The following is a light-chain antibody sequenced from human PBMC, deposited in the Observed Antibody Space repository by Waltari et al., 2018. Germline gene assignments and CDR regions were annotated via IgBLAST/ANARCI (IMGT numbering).Light chain of an antibody. CDR3: QQYNNWKLT. CDR1: QSVSSN. J-gene: IGKJ4*01. V-gene: IGKV3-15*01. CDR2: GAS. Sequence: EIVMTQSPATLSVSPGARATLSCRASQSVSSNLAWYQQKPGQAPRLLIYGASTRATGIPARFSGSGSGTEFTLTISSLQSEDFAVYYCQQYNNWKLTFGGGTKVEIK.